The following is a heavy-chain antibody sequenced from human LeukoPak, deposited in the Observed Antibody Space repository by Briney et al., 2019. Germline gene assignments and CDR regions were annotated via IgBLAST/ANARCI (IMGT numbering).Heavy chain of an antibody. Sequence: GGSLRLSCAASGFTFSSYAMSWVRQAPGKGLEWVSVISGSGDNTYYADSVKGRLTISRDNSKNTLYLQMNSLRAEDTAVYYCAKDLEQWLYFFDYWGQGTLVTVSS. CDR3: AKDLEQWLYFFDY. CDR2: ISGSGDNT. D-gene: IGHD6-19*01. J-gene: IGHJ4*02. CDR1: GFTFSSYA. V-gene: IGHV3-23*01.